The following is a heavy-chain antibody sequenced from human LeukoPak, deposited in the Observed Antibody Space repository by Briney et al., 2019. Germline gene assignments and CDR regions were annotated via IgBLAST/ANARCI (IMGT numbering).Heavy chain of an antibody. CDR2: IYHSGTT. CDR3: ARAVADKTFDY. CDR1: GGSLSSSNW. J-gene: IGHJ4*02. Sequence: PSETLSLTCAVSGGSLSSSNWWSWVRQPPGKGLEWIGEIYHSGTTNYNPSLKSRVTISVDTSKNQFSLRLSSVTAADTAVYYCARAVADKTFDYWGPGTLVTVSS. V-gene: IGHV4-4*02.